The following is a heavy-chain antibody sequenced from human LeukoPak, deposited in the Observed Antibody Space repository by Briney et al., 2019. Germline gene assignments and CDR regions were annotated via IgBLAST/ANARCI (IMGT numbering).Heavy chain of an antibody. Sequence: GGSLRLSCAASGFTFSSYGMHWVRQAPGKGLEWVAVIWYDGSNKYYADSAKGRFTISRDNSKNTLYLQMNSLRAEDTAVYYCARALNYYYDSSGYCLDYWGQGTLVTVSS. CDR2: IWYDGSNK. J-gene: IGHJ4*02. D-gene: IGHD3-22*01. CDR1: GFTFSSYG. CDR3: ARALNYYYDSSGYCLDY. V-gene: IGHV3-33*01.